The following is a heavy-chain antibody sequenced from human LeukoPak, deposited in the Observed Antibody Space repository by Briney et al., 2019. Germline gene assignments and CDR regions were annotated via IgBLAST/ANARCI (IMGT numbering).Heavy chain of an antibody. J-gene: IGHJ4*02. CDR2: ISWNSGSI. D-gene: IGHD6-6*01. CDR3: AKDRDYSSSGASVDY. V-gene: IGHV3-9*01. Sequence: PPGRSLRFSCAASGFIFDDYAIQWVRQAPGKGLGWVSAISWNSGSIGYADSVKGRFTISRDNAKNSLYLQMNSLRAEDTALYYCAKDRDYSSSGASVDYWGQGTLVTVSS. CDR1: GFIFDDYA.